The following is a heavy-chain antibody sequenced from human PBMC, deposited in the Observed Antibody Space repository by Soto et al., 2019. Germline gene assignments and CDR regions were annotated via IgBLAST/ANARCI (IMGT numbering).Heavy chain of an antibody. CDR2: INSDGSST. Sequence: LSLSCAASGFTFSSYWMHWVRQAPGKGLVWVSRINSDGSSTNYADSVKGRFTISRDNAKNTLYLQMNSLRAEDTAVYYCARGPYYYDRSGYYLWYFDLWGRGTLVTVSS. CDR1: GFTFSSYW. D-gene: IGHD3-22*01. CDR3: ARGPYYYDRSGYYLWYFDL. V-gene: IGHV3-74*01. J-gene: IGHJ2*01.